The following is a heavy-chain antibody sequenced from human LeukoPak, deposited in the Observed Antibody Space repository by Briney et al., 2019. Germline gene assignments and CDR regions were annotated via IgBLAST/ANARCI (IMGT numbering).Heavy chain of an antibody. Sequence: SETLSLTCAVYGGSFSGYYWSWIRQPPGKGLEWIGEINHSGSTNYNPSLKSRVTISVDTSKNQFSLKLSSVTAADTAVCYCAVTFIAAAGDDAFDIWGQGTMVTVSS. CDR1: GGSFSGYY. CDR2: INHSGST. D-gene: IGHD6-13*01. J-gene: IGHJ3*02. V-gene: IGHV4-34*01. CDR3: AVTFIAAAGDDAFDI.